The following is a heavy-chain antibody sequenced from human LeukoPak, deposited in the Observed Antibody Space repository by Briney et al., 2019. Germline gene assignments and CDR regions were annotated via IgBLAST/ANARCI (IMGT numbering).Heavy chain of an antibody. D-gene: IGHD4-23*01. Sequence: GGSLRLSCAASGFTFSGSAMHWVRQASGKGLEWVGRIRSKANSYATAYAASVKGRSTISRDDSKNTAYLQMNSLKTEDTAVYYCTRPQDYGGYLDYWGQGTLVIVSS. J-gene: IGHJ4*02. CDR3: TRPQDYGGYLDY. CDR2: IRSKANSYAT. CDR1: GFTFSGSA. V-gene: IGHV3-73*01.